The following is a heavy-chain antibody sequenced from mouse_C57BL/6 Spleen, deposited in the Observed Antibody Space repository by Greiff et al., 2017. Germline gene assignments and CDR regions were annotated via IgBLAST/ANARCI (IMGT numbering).Heavy chain of an antibody. CDR2: INPSTGGT. D-gene: IGHD1-1*01. J-gene: IGHJ3*01. CDR3: ARGDCLRRAWFAY. Sequence: EVQLQESGPELVKPGASVKISCKASGYSFTGYYMNWVKQSPEKSLEWIGEINPSTGGTTYNQKFKAKATLTVDKSSSTAYMQLKRLTSEDSAVYYCARGDCLRRAWFAYWGQGTLVTVSA. V-gene: IGHV1-42*01. CDR1: GYSFTGYY.